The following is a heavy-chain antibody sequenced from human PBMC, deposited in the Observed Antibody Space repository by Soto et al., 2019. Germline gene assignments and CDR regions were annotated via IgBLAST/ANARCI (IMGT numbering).Heavy chain of an antibody. CDR2: IIPIFGTA. Sequence: GASVKVSCKASGGTFSSYAISWVRQAPGQGLEWMGGIIPIFGTANYAQKFQGRVTITADESTSTAYMELSSLRSEDTAVYYCARDSLMVYAIRGYYHGMDVWGQATTVTVSS. D-gene: IGHD2-8*01. CDR1: GGTFSSYA. V-gene: IGHV1-69*13. J-gene: IGHJ6*02. CDR3: ARDSLMVYAIRGYYHGMDV.